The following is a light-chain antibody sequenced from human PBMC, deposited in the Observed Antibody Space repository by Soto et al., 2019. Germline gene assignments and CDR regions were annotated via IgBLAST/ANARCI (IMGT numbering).Light chain of an antibody. V-gene: IGLV2-14*01. CDR2: EVT. Sequence: QSALTLPASVSGSPGQSITISCTGTGSDVGGYDYVSWYQHHPGKAPKVMIYEVTNRPSGVSNRFSGSKSGNTASLTISGLLAEDEADYYCSSYTSSRTYVFGTGTKVTV. CDR3: SSYTSSRTYV. J-gene: IGLJ1*01. CDR1: GSDVGGYDY.